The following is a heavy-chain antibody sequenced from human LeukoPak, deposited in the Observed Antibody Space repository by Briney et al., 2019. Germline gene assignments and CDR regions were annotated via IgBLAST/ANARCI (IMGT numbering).Heavy chain of an antibody. D-gene: IGHD3-9*01. CDR2: IYSGGSI. Sequence: GGSLRLSCAASGFTVSSVYMSWVRQAPGKGLEWVAVIYSGGSITYADSVKGRFTISRDNSKNTLYLQMNRLRAEDTAAYYCAREGPPAFHISIGYYSGWFDPRGQGTLVTVSS. CDR1: GFTVSSVY. J-gene: IGHJ5*02. V-gene: IGHV3-66*01. CDR3: AREGPPAFHISIGYYSGWFDP.